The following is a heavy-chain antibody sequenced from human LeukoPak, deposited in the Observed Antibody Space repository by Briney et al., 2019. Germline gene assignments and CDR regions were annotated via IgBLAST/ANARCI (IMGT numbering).Heavy chain of an antibody. Sequence: GESLQISCKGSEYSFTNYWIGWVRQMPGKGLEWMGIIYPGDSDTRYSPSFQGQVTISADKSISTAYLQWSSLKASDTAMYYCARSGFGELLSRPYYYYGLDVWGQGTTVTVSS. CDR3: ARSGFGELLSRPYYYYGLDV. V-gene: IGHV5-51*01. D-gene: IGHD3-10*01. CDR2: IYPGDSDT. CDR1: EYSFTNYW. J-gene: IGHJ6*02.